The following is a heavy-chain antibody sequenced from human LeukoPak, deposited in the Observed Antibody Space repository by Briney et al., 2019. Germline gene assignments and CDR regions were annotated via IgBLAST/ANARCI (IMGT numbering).Heavy chain of an antibody. CDR2: ISGSGGST. V-gene: IGHV3-23*01. D-gene: IGHD5-12*01. J-gene: IGHJ3*02. CDR3: AKNGGASGYDLAAFDI. CDR1: GFTFSSYA. Sequence: GGSLRLSCAASGFTFSSYAMSWVRQAPGKGLEWVSAISGSGGSTYYADSVKGRFTISRDNSKNTLYLQMNSLRAEDTAVYYCAKNGGASGYDLAAFDIWGRGTMVTVSS.